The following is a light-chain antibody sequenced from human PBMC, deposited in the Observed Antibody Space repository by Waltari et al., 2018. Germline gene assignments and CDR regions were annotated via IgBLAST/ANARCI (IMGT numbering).Light chain of an antibody. CDR2: EGS. Sequence: QSALTQPASVSGSPGQSITISSTGTSRDVGRYNLVSWYQQHPGKAPKLMIYEGSKRPSGVSNRFSGSKSGNTASLTISGLQAEDEADYHCCSYAGSGTSVFGGGTKLTVL. V-gene: IGLV2-23*01. J-gene: IGLJ3*02. CDR3: CSYAGSGTSV. CDR1: SRDVGRYNL.